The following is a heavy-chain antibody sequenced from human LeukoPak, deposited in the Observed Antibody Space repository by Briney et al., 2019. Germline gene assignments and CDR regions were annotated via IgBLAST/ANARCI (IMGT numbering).Heavy chain of an antibody. V-gene: IGHV3-48*03. Sequence: SGGSLRLSCAASGFTFSSYEMNWVRQAPGKGLEWVSYISSSGSTIYYADSVKGRFTISRDNAKNSLYLQMNSLRAEDTAVYYCARAVAGTNIDYWGQGTLVTVSS. CDR3: ARAVAGTNIDY. CDR1: GFTFSSYE. CDR2: ISSSGSTI. D-gene: IGHD6-19*01. J-gene: IGHJ4*02.